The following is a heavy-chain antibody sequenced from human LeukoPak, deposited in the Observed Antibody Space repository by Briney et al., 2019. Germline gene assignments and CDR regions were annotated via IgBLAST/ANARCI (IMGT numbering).Heavy chain of an antibody. D-gene: IGHD5-18*01. J-gene: IGHJ3*02. Sequence: GGSLRLSCAASGFTFSNYAMHWVRQAPGKGLEWVAVISYDGSNKYYADSVKGRFTISRDNSKNTLYLQMNSLRAEDTAVYYCATRGNMETATYAFDIWGPGTMVTVSS. CDR3: ATRGNMETATYAFDI. CDR1: GFTFSNYA. CDR2: ISYDGSNK. V-gene: IGHV3-30-3*01.